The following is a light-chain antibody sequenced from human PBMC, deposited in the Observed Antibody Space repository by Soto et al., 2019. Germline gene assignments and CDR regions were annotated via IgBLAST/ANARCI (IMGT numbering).Light chain of an antibody. CDR3: QQCSSSPPT. CDR1: QSIGSSY. J-gene: IGKJ4*01. V-gene: IGKV3-20*01. CDR2: GAS. Sequence: NLLTQSPATLSLSPGERATLSCRASQSIGSSYLAWYQQRPGQASRLLIYGASSRATGIPARFSGSGSGTDFTLTISSLEPEDFAVYFCQQCSSSPPTFGGGTKVDIK.